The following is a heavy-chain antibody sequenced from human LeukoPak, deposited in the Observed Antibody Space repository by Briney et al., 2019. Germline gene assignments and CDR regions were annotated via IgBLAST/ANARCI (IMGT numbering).Heavy chain of an antibody. D-gene: IGHD2-21*02. V-gene: IGHV4-39*01. Sequence: SETLSLTCTVSGGSISSSSYYWGWIRQPPGKGLEWVGSIYYSGSTYYNPSLKSRVTISVDTSKNQSSLKLSSVTAADTAVYYCARRVVVTAIDYWGQGTLVTVSS. CDR2: IYYSGST. CDR1: GGSISSSSYY. J-gene: IGHJ4*02. CDR3: ARRVVVTAIDY.